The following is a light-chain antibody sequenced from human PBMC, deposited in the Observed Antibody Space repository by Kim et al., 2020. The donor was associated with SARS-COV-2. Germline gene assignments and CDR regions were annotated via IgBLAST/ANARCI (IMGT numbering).Light chain of an antibody. Sequence: GQSITISCTGTSSDIGGYNSVSWYQQHPGKAPKLMIYDVSKRSSGVSNRFSGSKSGNTASLTISGLQAEDEADYYCSSITSSSTGVFGGGTQLTVL. CDR3: SSITSSSTGV. V-gene: IGLV2-14*04. CDR1: SSDIGGYNS. J-gene: IGLJ2*01. CDR2: DVS.